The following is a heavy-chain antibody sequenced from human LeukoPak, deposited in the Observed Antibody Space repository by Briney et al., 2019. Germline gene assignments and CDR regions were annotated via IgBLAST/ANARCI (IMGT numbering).Heavy chain of an antibody. Sequence: SETLSLTCTVSGGSISSYYWSWIRQPPGKGLEWIGYIYYSGSTNYNPSLKSRVTISVDTSKNQFSLKLSSVTAADTAVYYCARETKESRDGYNTTYYYYYYMDVWGKGTTVTISS. V-gene: IGHV4-59*01. J-gene: IGHJ6*03. CDR1: GGSISSYY. CDR2: IYYSGST. CDR3: ARETKESRDGYNTTYYYYYYMDV. D-gene: IGHD5-24*01.